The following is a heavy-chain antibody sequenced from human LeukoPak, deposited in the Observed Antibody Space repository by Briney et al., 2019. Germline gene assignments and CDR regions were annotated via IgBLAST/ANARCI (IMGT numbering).Heavy chain of an antibody. Sequence: GASVKVSRKASGYTFTGYYMHWVRQAPGQGLEWMGRINPNSGGTYYAQKFQGRVTMTRDTSISTAYMELSRLRSDDTAVYYCARVGITIFGVDPFDYWGQGTLVTVSS. D-gene: IGHD3-3*01. CDR2: INPNSGGT. CDR1: GYTFTGYY. CDR3: ARVGITIFGVDPFDY. J-gene: IGHJ4*02. V-gene: IGHV1-2*06.